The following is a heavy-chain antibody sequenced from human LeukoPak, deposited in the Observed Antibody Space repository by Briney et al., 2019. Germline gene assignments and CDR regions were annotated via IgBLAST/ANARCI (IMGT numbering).Heavy chain of an antibody. D-gene: IGHD2-15*01. J-gene: IGHJ4*02. V-gene: IGHV3-23*01. CDR2: ISGSGGSR. Sequence: PGGSLRLSCAASGFTFSRNVMSWVRQAPGKGLEWVSGISGSGGSRYYADSVKGRFTISRDNSKNTLYLEMNSLRAEDTAVYYCARDEPGPLVAATLIGSPVFDYWGQGTLVTVSS. CDR3: ARDEPGPLVAATLIGSPVFDY. CDR1: GFTFSRNV.